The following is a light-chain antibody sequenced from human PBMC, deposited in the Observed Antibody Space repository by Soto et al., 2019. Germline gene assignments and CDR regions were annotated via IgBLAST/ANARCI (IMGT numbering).Light chain of an antibody. CDR2: GAS. CDR1: QSVSNN. J-gene: IGKJ3*01. V-gene: IGKV3-15*01. Sequence: EVVMTQSPATLSVSPGERATLSCRASQSVSNNLAWYQQKPGQAPRLLIFGASTGATGIPARFSGSGSGTEFTLTISSLQSEDFAVYYCQQYNNWPRTFGPGTKVDIK. CDR3: QQYNNWPRT.